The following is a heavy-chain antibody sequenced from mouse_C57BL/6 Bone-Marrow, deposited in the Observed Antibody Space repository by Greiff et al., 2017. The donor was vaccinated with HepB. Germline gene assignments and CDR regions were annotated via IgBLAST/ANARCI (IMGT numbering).Heavy chain of an antibody. CDR3: ARHMGGYYPMDD. CDR1: GFTFSSYG. D-gene: IGHD1-1*02. J-gene: IGHJ4*01. Sequence: EVMLVESGGDLVKPGGSLKLSCAASGFTFSSYGMSWVRQTPDKRLEWVATISSGGSYTYYPDSVKGRFTISRDNAKNTLYLKMSSLKSEDTAMYYCARHMGGYYPMDDWGQGTSVTVSS. CDR2: ISSGGSYT. V-gene: IGHV5-6*01.